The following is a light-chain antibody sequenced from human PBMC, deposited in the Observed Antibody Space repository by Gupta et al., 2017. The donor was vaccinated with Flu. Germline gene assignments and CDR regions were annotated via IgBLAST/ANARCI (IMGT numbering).Light chain of an antibody. Sequence: EIVLTHSPGTLSLSPGERATLSCRASQSISSNYLAWYQQKPGQAPRLLIYGASSRATGIPDRFSGSGSGTDFTLTISRLEPEDFAVYYCQQYGTSPPCTFGQGTKLEIK. V-gene: IGKV3-20*01. CDR2: GAS. CDR3: QQYGTSPPCT. J-gene: IGKJ2*02. CDR1: QSISSNY.